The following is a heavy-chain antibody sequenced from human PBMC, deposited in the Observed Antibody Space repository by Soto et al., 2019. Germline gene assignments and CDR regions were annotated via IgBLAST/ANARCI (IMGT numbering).Heavy chain of an antibody. V-gene: IGHV1-69*02. CDR3: ARGSLDGSGSAARYYFDY. Sequence: QVQLVQSGAEVKKPGSSVKVSCKASGGTFSSYTISWVRQAPGQGLEWMGRIIPILGIANYAQKFQVRATITADKSTSTAYMELSSLRSEDTAVYYCARGSLDGSGSAARYYFDYWGQGTLVTVSS. CDR1: GGTFSSYT. J-gene: IGHJ4*02. D-gene: IGHD3-10*01. CDR2: IIPILGIA.